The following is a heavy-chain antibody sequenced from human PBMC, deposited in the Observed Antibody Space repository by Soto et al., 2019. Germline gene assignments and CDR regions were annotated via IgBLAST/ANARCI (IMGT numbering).Heavy chain of an antibody. Sequence: QVQLLQSGPEVKKPGASVKVSCKASGYTFTNYGFTWVRQAPGQGLEWVGWISADNGNTNHAQNLHGILTLTTDTSTTTAYMELRSLTSDDTAVYYCARVSRADSVIAAGHWGQGTLVTVSS. V-gene: IGHV1-18*01. CDR1: GYTFTNYG. CDR3: ARVSRADSVIAAGH. J-gene: IGHJ4*02. CDR2: ISADNGNT. D-gene: IGHD2-15*01.